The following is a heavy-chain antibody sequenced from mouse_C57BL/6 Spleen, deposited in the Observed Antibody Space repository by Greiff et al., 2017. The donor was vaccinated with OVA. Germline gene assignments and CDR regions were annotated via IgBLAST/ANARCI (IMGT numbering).Heavy chain of an antibody. V-gene: IGHV1-80*01. CDR3: ARRDGSRTGYFDV. D-gene: IGHD1-1*01. CDR1: GYAFSSYW. J-gene: IGHJ1*03. Sequence: VQLQQSGTELVKPGASVKISCKASGYAFSSYWMNWVKQRPGKGLEWIGQIYPGDGDTNYNGKFKGKATLTADKSSSTAYMQLSSLTSEDSAVYFCARRDGSRTGYFDVWGTGTTVTVSS. CDR2: IYPGDGDT.